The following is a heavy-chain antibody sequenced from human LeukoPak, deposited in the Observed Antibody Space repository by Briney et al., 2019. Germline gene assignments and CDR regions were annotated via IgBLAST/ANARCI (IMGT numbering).Heavy chain of an antibody. CDR1: GYSISSGYY. Sequence: SETLSLTCTVSGYSISSGYYWGWIRQPPGKGLERNGSIYHSGSTYYDPSLKSRVTISVDTSKNQFSLKLSSVTAADTAVYYCVGYGSGSYYEDYFDYWGQGTLVTVSS. D-gene: IGHD3-10*01. CDR2: IYHSGST. CDR3: VGYGSGSYYEDYFDY. J-gene: IGHJ4*02. V-gene: IGHV4-38-2*02.